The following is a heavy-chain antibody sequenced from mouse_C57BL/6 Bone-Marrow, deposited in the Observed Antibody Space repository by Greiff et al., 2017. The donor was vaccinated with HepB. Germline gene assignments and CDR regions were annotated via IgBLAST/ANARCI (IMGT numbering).Heavy chain of an antibody. Sequence: EVKLQESGPGLVKPSQSLSLTCSVTGYSITSGYYWNWIRQFPGNKLEWMGYISYDGSNNYNPSLKNRISITRDTSKNQFFLKLNSVTTEDTATYYCASTTVVDAMDYWGQGTSVTVAS. V-gene: IGHV3-6*01. D-gene: IGHD1-1*01. CDR1: GYSITSGYY. CDR2: ISYDGSN. J-gene: IGHJ4*01. CDR3: ASTTVVDAMDY.